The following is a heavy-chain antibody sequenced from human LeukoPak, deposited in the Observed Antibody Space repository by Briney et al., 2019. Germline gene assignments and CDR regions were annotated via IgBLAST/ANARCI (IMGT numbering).Heavy chain of an antibody. CDR3: ARGLWGDYSSTKWFDP. CDR2: ISAYNGNT. Sequence: ASVKVSCKASGYTFTSYGISWVRQAPGQGLEWMGWISAYNGNTNYAQKLQGRVTMTRNPSISTAYMDLSSLRSEDTAVYYCARGLWGDYSSTKWFDPWGQGTLVTVSS. D-gene: IGHD4-4*01. CDR1: GYTFTSYG. V-gene: IGHV1-18*01. J-gene: IGHJ5*02.